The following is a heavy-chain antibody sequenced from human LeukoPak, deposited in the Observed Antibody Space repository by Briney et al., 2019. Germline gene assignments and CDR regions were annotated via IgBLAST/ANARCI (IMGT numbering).Heavy chain of an antibody. CDR2: ISSSGGTT. J-gene: IGHJ4*02. CDR1: GFTFSNYA. CDR3: AKDVSSGYDWDFDY. D-gene: IGHD5-12*01. V-gene: IGHV3-23*01. Sequence: HPGGSLRLSCAASGFTFSNYAMSWVRQAPGKGLEWVSSISSSGGTTSYADSVKGRFTISRDNSKNTLYLQMNSLRAEDTAVYYCAKDVSSGYDWDFDYWGQGTLVTVSS.